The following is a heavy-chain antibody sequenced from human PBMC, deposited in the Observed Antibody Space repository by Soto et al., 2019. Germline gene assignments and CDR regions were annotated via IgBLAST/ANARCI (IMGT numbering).Heavy chain of an antibody. V-gene: IGHV1-8*01. J-gene: IGHJ6*02. CDR2: MNPNSGNT. D-gene: IGHD2-2*01. CDR1: GYTFTSYD. CDR3: ARPLRRRYCNSTSCYASVPRPYYYGMDV. Sequence: ASVKVSCKASGYTFTSYDINWVRQATGQGLEWMGWMNPNSGNTGYAQKFQGRVTMTRNTSISTAYMELSSLRSEDTAVYYCARPLRRRYCNSTSCYASVPRPYYYGMDVWGQGTTVTVSS.